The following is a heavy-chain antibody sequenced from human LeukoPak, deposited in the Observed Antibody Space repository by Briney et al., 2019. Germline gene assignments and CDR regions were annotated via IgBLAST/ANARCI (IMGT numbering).Heavy chain of an antibody. D-gene: IGHD2-2*01. CDR2: FDPEDGET. CDR1: GYTLTELS. V-gene: IGHV1-24*01. Sequence: ASVKVSCKVSGYTLTELSMHWVRQAPGKGREWMGGFDPEDGETIYAQKFQGRVTMTEDTSTDTAYMELCSLRSEDTAVYYCATDLGYCSSTSCYSIGWGQGTLVTVSS. CDR3: ATDLGYCSSTSCYSIG. J-gene: IGHJ4*02.